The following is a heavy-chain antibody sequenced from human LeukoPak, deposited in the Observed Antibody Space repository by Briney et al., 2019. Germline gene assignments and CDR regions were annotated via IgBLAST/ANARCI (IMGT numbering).Heavy chain of an antibody. CDR1: GGSISRYY. Sequence: KPSETLSLTCTVSGGSISRYYWSWIRQPPGKGLEWIGYFDNSGSTNYNPSLKNRVTISEDTSKNQFALNLSSVTAADTAVYYCARGKYSSGWYLDYWGQGTLVTVSS. J-gene: IGHJ4*02. V-gene: IGHV4-59*01. CDR3: ARGKYSSGWYLDY. CDR2: FDNSGST. D-gene: IGHD6-19*01.